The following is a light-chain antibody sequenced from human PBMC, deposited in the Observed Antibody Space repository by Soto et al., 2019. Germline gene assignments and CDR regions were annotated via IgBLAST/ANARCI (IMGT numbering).Light chain of an antibody. CDR1: QSVSSSY. J-gene: IGKJ1*01. CDR3: QQYNNWPRT. CDR2: GAS. V-gene: IGKV3-15*01. Sequence: EIVLTQSPDTLSVTQGDRVILSCRASQSVSSSYLAWYQQKPGQAPRLLIYGASTRATGIPARFSGSGSGTEFTLTISSLQSEDFAVYYCQQYNNWPRTFGQGTKVDI.